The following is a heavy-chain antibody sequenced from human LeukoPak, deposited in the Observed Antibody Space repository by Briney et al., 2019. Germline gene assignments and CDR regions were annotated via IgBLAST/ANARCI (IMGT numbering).Heavy chain of an antibody. J-gene: IGHJ4*02. CDR2: IRSKAYGGGGTT. V-gene: IGHV3-49*04. D-gene: IGHD3-10*01. Sequence: PGGSLRLSCAASGFTFSSYSMNWVRQAPGKGLEWVGFIRSKAYGGGGTTEYAASVKGRFTISRDDSRTIAFLQMNSLKTEDTAVYYCTRENQLWFGEFSAGYWGQGTLVTVSS. CDR1: GFTFSSYS. CDR3: TRENQLWFGEFSAGY.